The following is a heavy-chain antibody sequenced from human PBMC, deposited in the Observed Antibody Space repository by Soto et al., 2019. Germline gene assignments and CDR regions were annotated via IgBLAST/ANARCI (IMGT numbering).Heavy chain of an antibody. CDR2: ISYDGRNE. CDR1: GFTFSSYA. D-gene: IGHD4-17*01. CDR3: ARDTGTDYGGNSIPFDY. Sequence: QVQLVESGGGVVQPGRSLRLSCAPSGFTFSSYAMHWVRQAPGKGLEWGAVISYDGRNEHYADSVKGRFTISRDNSKNTLYLQMNRLKVEDTSMYYCARDTGTDYGGNSIPFDYWGRGTLVTVSS. V-gene: IGHV3-30*04. J-gene: IGHJ4*02.